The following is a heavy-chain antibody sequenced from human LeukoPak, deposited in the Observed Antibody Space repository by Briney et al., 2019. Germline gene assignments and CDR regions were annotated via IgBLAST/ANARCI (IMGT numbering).Heavy chain of an antibody. J-gene: IGHJ4*02. V-gene: IGHV3-48*03. CDR3: ARGDSGSYYFDY. D-gene: IGHD1-26*01. CDR1: GFTFSSYE. Sequence: PGGSLRLSCAASGFTFSSYEMNWVRQAPGKGLEWVSYISSSGSTIYYADSVKGRFTISRDNAKNSLYLQMNSLRAVDTAVYYCARGDSGSYYFDYWGQGTLVTVSS. CDR2: ISSSGSTI.